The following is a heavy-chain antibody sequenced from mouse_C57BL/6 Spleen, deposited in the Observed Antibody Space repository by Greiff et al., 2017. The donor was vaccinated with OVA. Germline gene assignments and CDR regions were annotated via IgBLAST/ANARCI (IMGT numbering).Heavy chain of an antibody. CDR3: ASGGGLAWCAY. V-gene: IGHV5-12*01. CDR1: GFTFSDYY. Sequence: EVKVVESGGGLVQPGGSLKLSCAASGFTFSDYYMYWVRQTPEKRLEWVAYISNGGGSTYYPDTVKGRYTISRDNAKNTLYLPMSRLKSEDTAMYYCASGGGLAWCAYWGQGTLVTVSA. CDR2: ISNGGGST. J-gene: IGHJ3*01. D-gene: IGHD1-1*02.